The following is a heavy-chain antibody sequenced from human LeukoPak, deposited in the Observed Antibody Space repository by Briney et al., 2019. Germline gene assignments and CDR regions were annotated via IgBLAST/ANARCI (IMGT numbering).Heavy chain of an antibody. CDR2: VKSKADDGTT. D-gene: IGHD3-10*01. J-gene: IGHJ3*02. CDR3: ATEGGSGSYYGDDAFDM. CDR1: GFSFTNTW. Sequence: PAGSPILSCEASGFSFTNTWMSWVRQAPGKGLEWVGRVKSKADDGTTDYAAPVQRRFTLSRDDSKNTLSLQMNSLKTEDTAVYYCATEGGSGSYYGDDAFDMWGQRTMVADSS. V-gene: IGHV3-15*01.